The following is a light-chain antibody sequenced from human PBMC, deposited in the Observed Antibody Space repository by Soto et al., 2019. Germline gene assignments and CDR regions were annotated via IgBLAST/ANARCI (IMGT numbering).Light chain of an antibody. J-gene: IGLJ2*01. CDR1: SGDVGGYDY. CDR3: SSYAGDSYYVV. CDR2: EVS. V-gene: IGLV2-8*01. Sequence: QSVLTQPPSASGSPGQSVAISCTGTSGDVGGYDYVSWYQQHPGKAPKLIISEVSKRPSGVPDRFSGSKSGNTASLTVSGLQAEDEADYYCSSYAGDSYYVVFGGGTQLTVL.